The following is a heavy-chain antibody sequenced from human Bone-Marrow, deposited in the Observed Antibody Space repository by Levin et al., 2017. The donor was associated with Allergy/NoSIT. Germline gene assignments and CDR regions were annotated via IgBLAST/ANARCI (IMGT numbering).Heavy chain of an antibody. CDR1: GFTFKYYW. V-gene: IGHV3-7*04. Sequence: GGSLRLSCSTSGFTFKYYWMSWVRQAPGKGLEWVANIKQDGTEKYYVDSVQGRFTISRDNAKQSLYLEMNSLRAEDTAVYYCARDYGDYYYGYYFDYWGQGTPVTVSS. J-gene: IGHJ4*02. CDR3: ARDYGDYYYGYYFDY. D-gene: IGHD4-17*01. CDR2: IKQDGTEK.